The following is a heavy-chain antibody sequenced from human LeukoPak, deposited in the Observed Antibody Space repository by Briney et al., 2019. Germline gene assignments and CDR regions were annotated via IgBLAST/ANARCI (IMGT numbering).Heavy chain of an antibody. CDR3: ANIGSGSYSYYYYYMDV. CDR2: ISYDGSNK. D-gene: IGHD1-26*01. V-gene: IGHV3-30*18. J-gene: IGHJ6*03. CDR1: GFTFSSYG. Sequence: GRSLRLSCAASGFTFSSYGMHWVRQAPGKGLEWVAVISYDGSNKYYADSVKGRFTISRDNSKNTLYLQMNSLRAEDTAVYYCANIGSGSYSYYYYYMDVWGKGTTVTISS.